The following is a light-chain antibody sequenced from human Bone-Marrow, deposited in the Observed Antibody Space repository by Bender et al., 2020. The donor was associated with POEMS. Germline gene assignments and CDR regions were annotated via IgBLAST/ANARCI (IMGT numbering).Light chain of an antibody. Sequence: QSALTQPPSASGSPGQSVTVSCTGTSGDVGGYNYVSWYQQNPGKAPKLIIYDVRNRPSGVSNRFSGSKSGNTASLTISGLQAEDEADYYCCSYAGPGTFIFGTGTRVSVL. J-gene: IGLJ1*01. CDR3: CSYAGPGTFI. V-gene: IGLV2-8*01. CDR1: SGDVGGYNY. CDR2: DVR.